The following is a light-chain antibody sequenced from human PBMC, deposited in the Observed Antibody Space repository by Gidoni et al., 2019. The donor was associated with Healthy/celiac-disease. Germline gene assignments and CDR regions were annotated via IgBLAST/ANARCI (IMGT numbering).Light chain of an antibody. CDR3: QQYNNWPLT. Sequence: EIVMTQFPATLSVSPGERATLSCRASQSVSSNLAWYQQKPGQAPRLLIYGASTRATGIPARFSGSGSGTEFTLTISSLQSEDFAVYYCQQYNNWPLTFXGXTKVEIK. J-gene: IGKJ4*01. CDR1: QSVSSN. CDR2: GAS. V-gene: IGKV3-15*01.